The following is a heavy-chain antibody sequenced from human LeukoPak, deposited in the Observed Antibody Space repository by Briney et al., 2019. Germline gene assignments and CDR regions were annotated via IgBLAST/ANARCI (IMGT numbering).Heavy chain of an antibody. CDR2: IYSGGST. CDR3: ARDRVGATGD. J-gene: IGHJ4*02. V-gene: IGHV3-53*01. D-gene: IGHD1-26*01. Sequence: GGSLGLSCSASGLPVSSDYLNWVGQPPGKGLEWVSVIYSGGSTYYADSVKGRFTISRDNSKNTLYLQMNSLRAEDTAVYYCARDRVGATGDWGQGTLVTVSS. CDR1: GLPVSSDY.